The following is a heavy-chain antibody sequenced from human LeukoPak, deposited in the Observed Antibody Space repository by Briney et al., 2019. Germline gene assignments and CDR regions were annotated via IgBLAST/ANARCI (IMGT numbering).Heavy chain of an antibody. Sequence: GASVKVSCKASGYTFTGYNIHWVRQAPGQGLEWMGWINPNTGGTTFALKFQGRVTMTRDTSISTAYMELSSLRSDDTAVYYCARALGMAVAGSAGYWGQGTLVTVSS. D-gene: IGHD6-19*01. CDR2: INPNTGGT. J-gene: IGHJ4*02. V-gene: IGHV1-2*02. CDR3: ARALGMAVAGSAGY. CDR1: GYTFTGYN.